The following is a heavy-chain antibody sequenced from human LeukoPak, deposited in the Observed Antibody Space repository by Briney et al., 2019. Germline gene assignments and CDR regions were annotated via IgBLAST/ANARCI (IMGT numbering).Heavy chain of an antibody. CDR3: ARGLCGGDCYSD. D-gene: IGHD2-21*02. Sequence: PGGALRLSCAAPGVTLSSYFMNWVSQAPGEGVEGGSAISSTSSYMFYADSLKGRFTISRDNAKNSVYLQMNSLRAEDTAAYYCARGLCGGDCYSDWGQGIPVTVSS. V-gene: IGHV3-21*01. J-gene: IGHJ1*01. CDR1: GVTLSSYF. CDR2: ISSTSSYM.